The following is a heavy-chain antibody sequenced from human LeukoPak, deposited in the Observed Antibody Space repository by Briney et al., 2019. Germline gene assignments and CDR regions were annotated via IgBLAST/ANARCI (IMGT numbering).Heavy chain of an antibody. CDR2: IYSGDSDT. Sequence: GESLKISCKTSGYSFSDSWIAWVRQMPGKGLEWMGIIYSGDSDTTETRYSQSFQGQVTISADNSISTAYLQWSSLKASDTATYYCARRGDGYKLDVWGKGTTVTVPS. CDR3: ARRGDGYKLDV. CDR1: GYSFSDSW. V-gene: IGHV5-51*01. J-gene: IGHJ6*04. D-gene: IGHD5-24*01.